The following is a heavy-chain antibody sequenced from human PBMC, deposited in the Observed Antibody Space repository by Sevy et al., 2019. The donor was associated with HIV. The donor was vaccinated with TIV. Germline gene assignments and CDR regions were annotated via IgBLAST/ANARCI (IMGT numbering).Heavy chain of an antibody. CDR3: APAPGYYDSSPFDY. CDR2: IKSKIDGETT. D-gene: IGHD3-9*01. Sequence: GGSLRLSCAVSGFTFSNAWMNWVRQAPGTGLQWVGLIKSKIDGETTDYAAPVKGRFTISRDDSKNTVYLQMNSLKTEDTALYYCAPAPGYYDSSPFDYWGPGTLVTVSS. V-gene: IGHV3-15*01. J-gene: IGHJ4*02. CDR1: GFTFSNAW.